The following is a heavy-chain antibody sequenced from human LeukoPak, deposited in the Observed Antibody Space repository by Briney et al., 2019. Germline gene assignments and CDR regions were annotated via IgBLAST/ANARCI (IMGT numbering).Heavy chain of an antibody. V-gene: IGHV4-39*01. J-gene: IGHJ4*02. CDR1: GGSISSSSYY. CDR2: INYNGNT. D-gene: IGHD6-13*01. Sequence: PSETLSLTCTVSGGSISSSSYYWGWIRQPPGEGLEWIGNINYNGNTYYNPVLKSRVTISVDTSKNQFSLKLSSVTAADTAVYYCARHQGPYSSTWFEYWGQGTLVTVSS. CDR3: ARHQGPYSSTWFEY.